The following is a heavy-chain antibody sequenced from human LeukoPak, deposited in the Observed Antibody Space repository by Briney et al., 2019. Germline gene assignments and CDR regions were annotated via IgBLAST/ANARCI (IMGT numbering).Heavy chain of an antibody. J-gene: IGHJ4*02. Sequence: VASVKVSCKASGGTFSSYAISWVRQAPGQGLEWMGGVIPIFGTANYAQKFQGRVTITADESTSTAYMELSSLRSEDTAVYYCARVRFGSTSWSTKGYFDYWGQGTLVTVSS. CDR2: VIPIFGTA. CDR1: GGTFSSYA. CDR3: ARVRFGSTSWSTKGYFDY. D-gene: IGHD2-2*01. V-gene: IGHV1-69*13.